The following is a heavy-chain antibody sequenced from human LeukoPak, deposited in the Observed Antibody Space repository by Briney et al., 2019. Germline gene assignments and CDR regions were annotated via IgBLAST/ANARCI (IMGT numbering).Heavy chain of an antibody. J-gene: IGHJ4*02. CDR2: FDVEDGET. V-gene: IGHV1-24*01. Sequence: ASVKVSCKVSGHTLSDLSIHWVRQSPGKGLKWMGGFDVEDGETIYAQEFEGRVIMTEDTATETAYMELRSLRSEDTAVYYCATVLYYDSSGYYMYWGQGTLVTVSS. CDR3: ATVLYYDSSGYYMY. CDR1: GHTLSDLS. D-gene: IGHD3-22*01.